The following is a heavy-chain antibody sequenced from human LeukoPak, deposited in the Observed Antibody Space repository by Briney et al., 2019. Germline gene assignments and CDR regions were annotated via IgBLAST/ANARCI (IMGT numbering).Heavy chain of an antibody. CDR3: VRYCSRTTCYTRAVDY. CDR1: GYSITSGYN. CDR2: IYHSGSA. Sequence: RTSETLSLTCTVSGYSITSGYNWAWTRQPPGKVLEWIGSIYHSGSAYYNPSLKSRVTISVDTSKNQFSLKLSSVTAADTAVYYCVRYCSRTTCYTRAVDYWGQGTLVTVSS. J-gene: IGHJ4*02. D-gene: IGHD2-2*02. V-gene: IGHV4-38-2*02.